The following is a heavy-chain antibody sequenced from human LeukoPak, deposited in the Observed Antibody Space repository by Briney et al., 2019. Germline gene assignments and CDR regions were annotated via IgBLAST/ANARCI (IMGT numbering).Heavy chain of an antibody. D-gene: IGHD6-19*01. Sequence: SETLSLTCTVSGGSISSYYWSWIPQPPGKGLEYIGSIYYSGRTYYNPSLKSRVSISIDTSKNQFSLKLNSVTAADTAVYYCARHKATRTVAGIYFDYWGQGTLVTVSS. CDR1: GGSISSYY. J-gene: IGHJ4*02. CDR3: ARHKATRTVAGIYFDY. CDR2: IYYSGRT. V-gene: IGHV4-59*01.